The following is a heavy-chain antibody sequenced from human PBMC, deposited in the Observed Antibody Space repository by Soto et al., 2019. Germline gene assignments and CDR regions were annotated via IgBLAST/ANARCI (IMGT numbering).Heavy chain of an antibody. D-gene: IGHD1-7*01. J-gene: IGHJ4*02. V-gene: IGHV1-8*01. Sequence: QVQLVQSGAEVKKPGASVKVSCKASGYTFTSYDINWVRQATGQGLEWMGWMNPNRGNTGYAQKFQGRVTMTRNTSISTAYMELSSLRSEDTAVYYCAIFFKPTRAELFDYCGQGTLVTVSS. CDR1: GYTFTSYD. CDR2: MNPNRGNT. CDR3: AIFFKPTRAELFDY.